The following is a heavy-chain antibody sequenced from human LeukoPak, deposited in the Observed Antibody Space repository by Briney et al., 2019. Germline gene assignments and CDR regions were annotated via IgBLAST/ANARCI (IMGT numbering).Heavy chain of an antibody. V-gene: IGHV1-2*02. J-gene: IGHJ4*02. D-gene: IGHD6-6*01. CDR3: ARGYSSASGVAY. CDR2: INPNSGGT. Sequence: ASVKVSFKASGYTFTVYYMHWVRQAPGQGLEWMGWINPNSGGTNYAQKFQGRVTMTTDTSISTAYMELSSLMSDDTAVFYCARGYSSASGVAYWGQGSLVTVSS. CDR1: GYTFTVYY.